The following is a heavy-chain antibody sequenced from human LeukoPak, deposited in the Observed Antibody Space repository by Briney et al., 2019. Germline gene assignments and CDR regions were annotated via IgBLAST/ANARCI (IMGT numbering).Heavy chain of an antibody. J-gene: IGHJ4*02. CDR2: INHSGST. D-gene: IGHD2-15*01. V-gene: IGHV4-34*01. CDR1: GGSFSGYY. Sequence: SETLSLTCAVYGGSFSGYYWSWIRQPPGKGLEWIGEINHSGSTNYNPSLRSRVTISVDTSKNQFSLKLSSVTAADTAVYYCARHRPLVVAATLGDFDNWGQGTLVTVSS. CDR3: ARHRPLVVAATLGDFDN.